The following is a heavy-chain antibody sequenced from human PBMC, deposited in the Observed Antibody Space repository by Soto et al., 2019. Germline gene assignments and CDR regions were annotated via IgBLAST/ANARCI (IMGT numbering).Heavy chain of an antibody. D-gene: IGHD1-26*01. J-gene: IGHJ6*02. CDR2: IRYDGSNQ. Sequence: GGSLRLSCAASGFTFSTYGMHWVRQAPGKGLEWVAGIRYDGSNQYYADSVKGQFTISRDNSKNTLYMQMDSLRADDTAAYYCARDFTAGATYSGPSYYAMDVWGQGTTVTVSS. CDR1: GFTFSTYG. V-gene: IGHV3-33*01. CDR3: ARDFTAGATYSGPSYYAMDV.